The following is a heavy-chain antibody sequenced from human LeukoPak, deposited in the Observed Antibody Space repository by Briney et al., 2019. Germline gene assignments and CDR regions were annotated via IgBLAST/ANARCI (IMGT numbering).Heavy chain of an antibody. V-gene: IGHV4-38-2*02. D-gene: IGHD3-9*01. CDR3: ARDAYDWLLPGGYYYMDV. Sequence: SETLSLTCTVSGGSISNYYWGWIRQPPGKGLEWIGSIYHSGSTYYDPSLKSRVTISVDTSKNQFSLKLSSVTAADTAVYYCARDAYDWLLPGGYYYMDVWGKGTTVTVSS. CDR1: GGSISNYY. J-gene: IGHJ6*03. CDR2: IYHSGST.